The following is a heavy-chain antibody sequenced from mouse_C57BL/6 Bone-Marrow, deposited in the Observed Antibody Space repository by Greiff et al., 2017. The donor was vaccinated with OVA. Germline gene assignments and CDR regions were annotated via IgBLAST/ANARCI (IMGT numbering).Heavy chain of an antibody. CDR1: GYTFTDYY. J-gene: IGHJ2*01. CDR3: ARTITTVVATRDY. CDR2: INPYNGGT. V-gene: IGHV1-19*01. Sequence: EVKLQESGPVLVKPGASVKMSCKASGYTFTDYYMNWVKQSHGKSLEWIGVINPYNGGTSYNQKFKGKATLTVDKSSSTAYMELNSLTSEDSAVYYCARTITTVVATRDYWGQGTTLTVSS. D-gene: IGHD1-1*01.